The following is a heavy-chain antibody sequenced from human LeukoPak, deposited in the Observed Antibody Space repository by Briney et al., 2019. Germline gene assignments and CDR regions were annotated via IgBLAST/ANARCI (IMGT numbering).Heavy chain of an antibody. V-gene: IGHV3-23*01. Sequence: GGSLRLYCSASGFTFSSYDMNCVRQAPGKGLEWVSGMSGSGVSPYYADSVKGRFTMSRDNSKNTLYLQMNSLRAEDTAVYYCAKANSPYYYDSSGYSTFGYWGQGTLVTVSS. CDR1: GFTFSSYD. D-gene: IGHD3-22*01. J-gene: IGHJ4*02. CDR2: MSGSGVSP. CDR3: AKANSPYYYDSSGYSTFGY.